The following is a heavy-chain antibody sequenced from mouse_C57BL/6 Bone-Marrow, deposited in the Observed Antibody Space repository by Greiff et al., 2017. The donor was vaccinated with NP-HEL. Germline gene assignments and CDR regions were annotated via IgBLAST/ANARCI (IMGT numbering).Heavy chain of an antibody. CDR3: ARMGNDY. CDR2: IDPSDSET. J-gene: IGHJ2*01. CDR1: GYTFTSYW. V-gene: IGHV1-52*01. Sequence: QVHVKQSGAELVRPGSSVKLSCKASGYTFTSYWMHWVKQRPIQGLEWIGNIDPSDSETHYNQKFKDKATLTVDKSSSTAYMQLSSLTSEDSAVYYCARMGNDYWGQGTTLTVSS. D-gene: IGHD2-1*01.